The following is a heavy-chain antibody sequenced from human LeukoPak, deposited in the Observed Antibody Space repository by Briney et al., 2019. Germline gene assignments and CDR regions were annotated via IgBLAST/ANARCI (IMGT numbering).Heavy chain of an antibody. CDR2: IYYSGST. J-gene: IGHJ5*02. V-gene: IGHV4-39*01. D-gene: IGHD6-19*01. CDR1: GGSISSSSYY. CDR3: ARLSIAVAGRGFDP. Sequence: SETLSLTCTVSGGSISSSSYYWGWIRQPPEKGLEWIGTIYYSGSTYYNPSLKSRVTISVDTSKNQFSLKLISVTAADTAVYYCARLSIAVAGRGFDPWGQGTLVTV.